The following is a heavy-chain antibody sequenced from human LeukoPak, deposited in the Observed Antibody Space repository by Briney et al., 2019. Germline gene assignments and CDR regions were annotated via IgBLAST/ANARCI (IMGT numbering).Heavy chain of an antibody. Sequence: TSETLSLTCTVSGGSISSYYWSWIRQPPGKGLEWIGYIYYSGSTNYNPSLKSRVTISVDTSKNQFSLKLSSVTAADTAVYYCARSYYYGSAFDYWGQGTLVTVSS. CDR2: IYYSGST. V-gene: IGHV4-59*12. D-gene: IGHD3-10*01. J-gene: IGHJ4*02. CDR3: ARSYYYGSAFDY. CDR1: GGSISSYY.